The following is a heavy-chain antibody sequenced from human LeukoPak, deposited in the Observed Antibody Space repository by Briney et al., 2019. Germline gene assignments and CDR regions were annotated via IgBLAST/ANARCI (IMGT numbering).Heavy chain of an antibody. CDR1: GGSISSYY. Sequence: SETLSLTRTVSGGSISSYYWSWIRQPPGKGLEWIGYIYYSGSTNYNPSLKSRVTISVDTSKNQFSLKLSSVTAADTAVYYCARGVGRRTLRNWFDPWGQGTLVTVSS. D-gene: IGHD1-7*01. CDR2: IYYSGST. J-gene: IGHJ5*02. V-gene: IGHV4-59*01. CDR3: ARGVGRRTLRNWFDP.